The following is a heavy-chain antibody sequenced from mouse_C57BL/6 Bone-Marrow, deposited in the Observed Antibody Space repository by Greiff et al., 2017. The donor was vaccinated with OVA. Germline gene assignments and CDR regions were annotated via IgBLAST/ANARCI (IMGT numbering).Heavy chain of an antibody. CDR3: ARPYYSNPFAY. J-gene: IGHJ3*01. D-gene: IGHD2-5*01. V-gene: IGHV5-12*01. Sequence: EVKLMESGGGLVQPGGSLKLSCAASGFTFSDYYMYWVRQTPEKRLEWVAYISNGGGSTYYPDTVKGRFTISRDNAKNTLYLQMSRLKSEDTAMYYCARPYYSNPFAYWGQGTLVTVSA. CDR2: ISNGGGST. CDR1: GFTFSDYY.